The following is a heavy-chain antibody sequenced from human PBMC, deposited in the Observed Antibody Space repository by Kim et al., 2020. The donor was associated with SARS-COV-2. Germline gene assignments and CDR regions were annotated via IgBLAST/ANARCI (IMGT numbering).Heavy chain of an antibody. V-gene: IGHV4-34*01. Sequence: SETLSLTCSVSGGSLIGYYWGWIRQTPGKGLEWIGDVNHGGSTNYNPSLKSRVTISVDTSKKQFSLKLGSVTAADTAVYFCARALDSTVDYYWGQGTL. D-gene: IGHD3-22*01. CDR1: GGSLIGYY. CDR3: ARALDSTVDYY. CDR2: VNHGGST. J-gene: IGHJ4*02.